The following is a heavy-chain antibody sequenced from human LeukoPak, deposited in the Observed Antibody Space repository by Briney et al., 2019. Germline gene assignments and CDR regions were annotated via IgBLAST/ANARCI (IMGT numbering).Heavy chain of an antibody. V-gene: IGHV4-34*01. CDR2: ISHSGST. CDR3: ASSVVVTAIGTSNFDY. Sequence: SETLSLTCAVYGGSFSGYYWSWIRQPPGKGLEWIGEISHSGSTNYNPSLKSRVTISVDTSKNQFSRKLSSVTAADTAVYYCASSVVVTAIGTSNFDYWGQGTLVTVSS. CDR1: GGSFSGYY. D-gene: IGHD2-21*02. J-gene: IGHJ4*02.